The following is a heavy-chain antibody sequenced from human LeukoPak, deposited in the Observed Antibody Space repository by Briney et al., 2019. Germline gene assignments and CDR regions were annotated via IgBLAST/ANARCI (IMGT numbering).Heavy chain of an antibody. CDR3: ASMIGTSAFDY. CDR1: GYTFTDYY. J-gene: IGHJ4*01. Sequence: VGSVKVSCKASGYTFTDYYKHWVRRAPGRGLEWMGWINPSSGGTKYTQKFQGRVTMTRDTSISTAYMELSRLRSDDTAVYYCASMIGTSAFDYWGQGTLVSVSS. V-gene: IGHV1-2*02. D-gene: IGHD3-16*01. CDR2: INPSSGGT.